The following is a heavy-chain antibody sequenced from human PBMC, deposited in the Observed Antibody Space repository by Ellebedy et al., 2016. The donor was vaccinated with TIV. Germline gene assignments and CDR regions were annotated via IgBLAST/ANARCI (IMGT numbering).Heavy chain of an antibody. CDR1: GFSFSTYA. D-gene: IGHD5-18*01. V-gene: IGHV3-23*01. CDR2: ISGSGDIK. Sequence: GESLKISCVASGFSFSTYAIGWVRQAPGRGLEWVSTISGSGDIKHYGDSVKGRFTISRDNSKSTLSLLMDSLRADDTAIYYCARSYRGFSFGFYFIDSWGQGTLVTVSS. CDR3: ARSYRGFSFGFYFIDS. J-gene: IGHJ4*02.